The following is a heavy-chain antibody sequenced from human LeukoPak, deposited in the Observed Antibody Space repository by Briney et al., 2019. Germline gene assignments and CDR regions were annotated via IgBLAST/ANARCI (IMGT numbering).Heavy chain of an antibody. J-gene: IGHJ6*04. D-gene: IGHD3-3*01. V-gene: IGHV3-48*01. CDR1: GFTFSSYS. CDR2: ISSSSSTI. Sequence: PGGSLRLSCAASGFTFSSYSMNWVRQAPGKGLEWVSYISSSSSTIYYADSVKGRFTISRDNAKNSLYLQMNSLRAEDTAVYYCASLVRITIFGTMDVWGKGTTVTVSS. CDR3: ASLVRITIFGTMDV.